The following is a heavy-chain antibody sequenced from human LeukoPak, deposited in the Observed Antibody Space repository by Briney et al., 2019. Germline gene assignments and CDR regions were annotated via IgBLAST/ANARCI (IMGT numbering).Heavy chain of an antibody. CDR2: IWHDGSSK. Sequence: GRSLRLSCAASGFTFSSYGMHWVRQAPGKGLEGVAIIWHDGSSKYYADSVKGRFTISRDNSKNTLYLQMNSLRAEDTAVYYCAKDLRTGIFDYWGQGTLVTVSS. J-gene: IGHJ4*02. V-gene: IGHV3-33*06. CDR3: AKDLRTGIFDY. CDR1: GFTFSSYG. D-gene: IGHD1-1*01.